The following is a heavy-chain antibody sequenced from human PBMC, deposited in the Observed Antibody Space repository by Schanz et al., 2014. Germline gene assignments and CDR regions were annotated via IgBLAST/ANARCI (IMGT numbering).Heavy chain of an antibody. Sequence: QLQLQESGPGLVKPSETLSLTCTVSGGSISSSSYYWGWIRQPPGKGLEWIGSIFYSGSTYYNLSLKSRVSISVDTSKNHFSLKVTSVTAAETAVYYCARENVGRGFDYWGRGALVTVSS. CDR1: GGSISSSSYY. D-gene: IGHD3-10*02. V-gene: IGHV4-39*02. J-gene: IGHJ4*02. CDR2: IFYSGST. CDR3: ARENVGRGFDY.